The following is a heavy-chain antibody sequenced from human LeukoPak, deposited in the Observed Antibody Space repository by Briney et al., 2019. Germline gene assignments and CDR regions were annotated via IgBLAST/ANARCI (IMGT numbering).Heavy chain of an antibody. Sequence: GGSLRLSCAASGFTFSSYWMHWVRQAPGKGPLWVSHINGDGSTTNYADSVKGRFTISRDNAKNTLYLQMNSLRAEDTAVYYCAEAASVRGVSCWGQGTLVTVSS. CDR3: AEAASVRGVSC. J-gene: IGHJ4*02. CDR1: GFTFSSYW. CDR2: INGDGSTT. V-gene: IGHV3-74*01. D-gene: IGHD3-10*01.